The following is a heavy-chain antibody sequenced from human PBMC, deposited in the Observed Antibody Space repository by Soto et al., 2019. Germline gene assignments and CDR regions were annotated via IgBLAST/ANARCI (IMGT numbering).Heavy chain of an antibody. V-gene: IGHV3-23*01. J-gene: IGHJ4*02. CDR1: GFTFSSYA. CDR3: AKDRLAGNFDY. CDR2: ISASGGST. Sequence: GGSLRLSCAASGFTFSSYAMSWVRQAPGKGLEWVSAISASGGSTYYADSVKGRFTISRDNSKNTLYLQMNGLRVEDTAVYYCAKDRLAGNFDYWGQGTQVTVSS.